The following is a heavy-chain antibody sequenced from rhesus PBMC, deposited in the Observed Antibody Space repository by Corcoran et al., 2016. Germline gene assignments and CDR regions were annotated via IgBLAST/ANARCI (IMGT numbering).Heavy chain of an antibody. V-gene: IGHV3-54*02. CDR3: SRDPGVAAAGTLFDY. J-gene: IGHJ4*01. Sequence: EVQLVESGGGLVQPGGSLRLSCAASGFSFSGYGMHWVRQAAGKGLEWVEVISYDGSKKYYSDSVNDRFTISRANSKNMLYLQSNNLNLEVTAVYYCSRDPGVAAAGTLFDYWGQGVLVTVSS. CDR1: GFSFSGYG. D-gene: IGHD6-25*01. CDR2: ISYDGSKK.